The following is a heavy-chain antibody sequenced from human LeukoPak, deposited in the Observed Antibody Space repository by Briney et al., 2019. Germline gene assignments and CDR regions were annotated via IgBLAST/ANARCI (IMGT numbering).Heavy chain of an antibody. D-gene: IGHD2-2*01. CDR3: ARDLSTCYATDY. CDR1: GFTFKSHA. J-gene: IGHJ4*02. CDR2: ISYDATKK. V-gene: IGHV3-30-3*01. Sequence: GGSLRLSCAASGFTFKSHAMHWVRQAPGKGLEWVAFISYDATKKDYVDSVKGRFTVSRDNSKSTLYLQMNSLRLEDTAVYYCARDLSTCYATDYWGQGTLVTVSS.